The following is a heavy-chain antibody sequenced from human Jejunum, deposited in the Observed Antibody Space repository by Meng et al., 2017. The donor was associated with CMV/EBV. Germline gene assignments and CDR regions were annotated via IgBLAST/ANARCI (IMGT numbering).Heavy chain of an antibody. V-gene: IGHV3-23*01. D-gene: IGHD2/OR15-2a*01. CDR3: AKDLVWTYDSTTPKEY. CDR1: GFSFSSYA. J-gene: IGHJ1*01. Sequence: GFSFSSYAMSWVRQAPGKGLEWISAVSGSGDSTFYADSVKGRFTISRDNSKSTMHLQMNSLRAEDTAVYYCAKDLVWTYDSTTPKEYWGQGTLVTVSS. CDR2: VSGSGDST.